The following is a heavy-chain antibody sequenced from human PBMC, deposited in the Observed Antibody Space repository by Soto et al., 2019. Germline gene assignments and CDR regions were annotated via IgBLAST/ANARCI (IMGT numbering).Heavy chain of an antibody. CDR2: ISESGATT. J-gene: IGHJ3*01. Sequence: EVQLLESGGGLVQPGGSLRLSCAVSGFTFSSYVMIWVRQAPGKGLERVSGISESGATTYHADSVKGRFTISRDNSKNTLYLQMNSLRGEDTAVYYCARAVTGTPRAFDLWGQGTLVTVSS. V-gene: IGHV3-23*01. CDR3: ARAVTGTPRAFDL. D-gene: IGHD6-19*01. CDR1: GFTFSSYV.